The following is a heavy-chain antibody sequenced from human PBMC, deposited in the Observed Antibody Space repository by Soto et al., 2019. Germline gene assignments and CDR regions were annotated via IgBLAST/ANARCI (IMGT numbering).Heavy chain of an antibody. CDR1: GYTFTSYY. J-gene: IGHJ6*02. CDR3: ARAGPHGTWPNYGLDV. V-gene: IGHV1-46*01. D-gene: IGHD2-8*02. CDR2: INPSGAGIT. Sequence: ASVKVSCKASGYTFTSYYMHWVRQAPGQGLEWMTIINPSGAGITNSAQKFQGRVTMTRDTSTNTVYMELSSLRSEDTAVYYYARAGPHGTWPNYGLDVWGQGTTVTVSS.